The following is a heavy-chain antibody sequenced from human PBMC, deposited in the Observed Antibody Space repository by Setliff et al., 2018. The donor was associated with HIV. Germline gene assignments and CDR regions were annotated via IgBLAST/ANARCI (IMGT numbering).Heavy chain of an antibody. J-gene: IGHJ4*02. CDR3: ARDESGYYYNY. Sequence: NPSETLSLTCNVSGASITSGSYYWSWIRRPAGKGLEWIGHIYSRGPTNYNPSLRSRVIISVDTSKNQLSLSLSSVTAADTAVYYCARDESGYYYNYWGEGKLVTVSS. D-gene: IGHD3-3*01. V-gene: IGHV4-61*09. CDR2: IYSRGPT. CDR1: GASITSGSYY.